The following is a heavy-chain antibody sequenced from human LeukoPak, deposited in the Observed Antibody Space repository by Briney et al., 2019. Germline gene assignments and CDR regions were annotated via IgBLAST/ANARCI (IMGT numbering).Heavy chain of an antibody. CDR1: GFTFTSYE. CDR3: AREILAPGKTHDY. V-gene: IGHV3-74*01. Sequence: PGGSLRLSFAASGFTFTSYEMNWVRQAPGKGLVWVSRINDDGSAPFYAGSVKGRFTISRDNAKNTLFLQINSLRAEDTAVYYCAREILAPGKTHDYWGQGTLVTVSS. CDR2: INDDGSAP. J-gene: IGHJ4*02.